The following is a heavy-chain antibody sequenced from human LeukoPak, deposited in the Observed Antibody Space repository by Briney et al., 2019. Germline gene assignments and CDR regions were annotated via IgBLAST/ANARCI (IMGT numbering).Heavy chain of an antibody. V-gene: IGHV4-34*01. CDR3: AGGGIAAAGTNWFDP. J-gene: IGHJ5*02. CDR2: INHSGST. D-gene: IGHD6-13*01. Sequence: SETLSLTCAVYGGSFSGYYWSWIRQPPGKGLEWIGEINHSGSTNYNPSLKSRVTISVDTSKNQFSLQLNSVTPEDTAVYYCAGGGIAAAGTNWFDPWGQGTLVTVSS. CDR1: GGSFSGYY.